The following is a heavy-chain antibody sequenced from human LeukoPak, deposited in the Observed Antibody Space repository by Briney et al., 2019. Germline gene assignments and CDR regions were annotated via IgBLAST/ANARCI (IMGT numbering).Heavy chain of an antibody. J-gene: IGHJ4*02. CDR1: GFTFSSYE. V-gene: IGHV3-48*03. CDR3: ARDKYSGFVFDC. Sequence: PGGSLTLSCAASGFTFSSYEMNWVRQAPGKGLEWVSYISSNDSSTYYADSVKGRFTISRDNAKNSLSLQMNSLRVEDTAVYYCARDKYSGFVFDCWGQGTLVTVSS. CDR2: ISSNDSST. D-gene: IGHD5-12*01.